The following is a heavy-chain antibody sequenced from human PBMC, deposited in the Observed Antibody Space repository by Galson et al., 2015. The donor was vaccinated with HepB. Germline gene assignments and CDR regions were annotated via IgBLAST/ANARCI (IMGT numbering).Heavy chain of an antibody. CDR2: IIPIFGTA. CDR1: GGTFSSYA. V-gene: IGHV1-69*13. Sequence: SVKVSCKASGGTFSSYAISWVRQAPGQGLEWMGGIIPIFGTANYAQKFQGRVTITADESTSTAYMELSSLRSEDTAVYYCEREPAPARDCGGDCYSGYWGQGTLVTVSS. CDR3: EREPAPARDCGGDCYSGY. D-gene: IGHD2-21*02. J-gene: IGHJ4*02.